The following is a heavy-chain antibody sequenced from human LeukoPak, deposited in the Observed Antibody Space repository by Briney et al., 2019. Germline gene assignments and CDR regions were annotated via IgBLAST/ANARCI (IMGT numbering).Heavy chain of an antibody. CDR1: GYTFTSYY. CDR2: INPSGGST. V-gene: IGHV1-46*01. Sequence: VASVKVPCKASGYTFTSYYMHWVRQAPGQGLEWMGIINPSGGSTSYAQKFQGRVTMTRDTSTSTVYMELSSLRSEDTAVYYCARSAESGGYYLNFDYWGQGTLVTVSS. D-gene: IGHD3-22*01. CDR3: ARSAESGGYYLNFDY. J-gene: IGHJ4*02.